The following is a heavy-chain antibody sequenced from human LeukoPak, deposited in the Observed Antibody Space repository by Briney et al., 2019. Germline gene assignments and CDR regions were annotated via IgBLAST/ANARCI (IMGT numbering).Heavy chain of an antibody. D-gene: IGHD3-10*01. CDR1: GFTFSSYG. J-gene: IGHJ4*02. Sequence: GGSLRLSCAASGFTFSSYGMSWVRQAPGKGLEWVSAISGSGGSTYYADSVKGRFTISRDNSKNMLYLQMNSLRAEDTAVYYCAKRGTSMVRGVIITNFDYWGQGTLVTVSS. CDR2: ISGSGGST. V-gene: IGHV3-23*01. CDR3: AKRGTSMVRGVIITNFDY.